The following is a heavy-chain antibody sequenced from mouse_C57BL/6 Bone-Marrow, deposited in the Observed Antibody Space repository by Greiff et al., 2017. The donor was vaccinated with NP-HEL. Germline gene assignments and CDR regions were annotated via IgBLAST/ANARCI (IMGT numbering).Heavy chain of an antibody. D-gene: IGHD1-1*01. Sequence: QVQLQQSGAELMKPGASVKLSCKATCYTFTGYWIEWVKQRPGHGLEWIGEILPGSGSTYYNEKFKGKATFTADTSSNTAYMQLSSLTTEDSAIYYCARDHYGSSYFDYWGQGTTLTVSS. CDR1: CYTFTGYW. V-gene: IGHV1-9*01. CDR3: ARDHYGSSYFDY. J-gene: IGHJ2*01. CDR2: ILPGSGST.